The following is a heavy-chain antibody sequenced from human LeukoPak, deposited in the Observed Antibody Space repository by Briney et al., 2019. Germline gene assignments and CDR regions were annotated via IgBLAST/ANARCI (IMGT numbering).Heavy chain of an antibody. CDR3: ARLRGSMVRGVIISPHYYYGMDV. D-gene: IGHD3-10*01. V-gene: IGHV4-59*08. CDR2: IYYSGST. Sequence: SETLSLTCTVSGGSISSYYWSWIRQPPGKGLEWIGYIYYSGSTNYNPSLKSRVTISVDTSMNQFSLKLSSVTAADTAVYYCARLRGSMVRGVIISPHYYYGMDVWGQGTTVTVSS. J-gene: IGHJ6*02. CDR1: GGSISSYY.